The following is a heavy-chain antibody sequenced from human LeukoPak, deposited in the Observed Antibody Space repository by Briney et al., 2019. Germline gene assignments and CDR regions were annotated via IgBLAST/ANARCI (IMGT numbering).Heavy chain of an antibody. V-gene: IGHV3-48*03. Sequence: GGSLRLSCAASGFTFSLYEMNWVRQAPGKGLEWVSYISSSGSSIYYADSVKGRFTIYRDNAEDSLYLQMDSLRAEDTAVYYCAREDYGDYGASGYWGQGTLVTVSS. CDR2: ISSSGSSI. CDR1: GFTFSLYE. J-gene: IGHJ4*02. D-gene: IGHD4-17*01. CDR3: AREDYGDYGASGY.